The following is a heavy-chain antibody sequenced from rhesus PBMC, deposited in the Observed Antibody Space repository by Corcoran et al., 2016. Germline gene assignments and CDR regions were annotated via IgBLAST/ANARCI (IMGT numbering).Heavy chain of an antibody. Sequence: QVQLQESGPGVVKPSETLSLTCAVSGGSISDSYRWSWIRQPPGKGLEWIGYIYGSSTSTTYNPSLKSRVTISKDTSKNQFSLKLSSVTAADTAVYYCARDHFMVATGIDYWGQGVLVTVSS. J-gene: IGHJ4*01. D-gene: IGHD4-4*01. CDR3: ARDHFMVATGIDY. V-gene: IGHV4S10*01. CDR1: GGSISDSYR. CDR2: IYGSSTST.